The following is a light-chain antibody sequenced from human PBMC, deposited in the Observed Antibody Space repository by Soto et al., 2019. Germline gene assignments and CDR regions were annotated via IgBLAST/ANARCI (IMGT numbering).Light chain of an antibody. CDR1: SSDVTNYIY. V-gene: IGLV2-14*01. Sequence: QSVLGHPASVSWSPGQSITISCTGTSSDVTNYIYVSWYQQHPGKAPQLIIYDVSSRPSGISNRFSGSKSGNTASLTISGLQAEDEADYYCSSYTSSSTLYVFGTGTKVTVL. CDR3: SSYTSSSTLYV. J-gene: IGLJ1*01. CDR2: DVS.